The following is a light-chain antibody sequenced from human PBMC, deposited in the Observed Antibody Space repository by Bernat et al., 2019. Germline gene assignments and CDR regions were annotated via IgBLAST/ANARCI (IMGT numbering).Light chain of an antibody. V-gene: IGKV2-28*01. J-gene: IGKJ5*01. CDR2: LGS. Sequence: DIVMTQSPLSLPVTPGEPASISCRSSQSLLHSNGYNYLVWYLQKPGQSPQLLIYLGSNRASGVPDRFSGSGSGTDFTLKISRVEAEDVAVYYCMQALLTPMTFSQETRLEIK. CDR1: QSLLHSNGYNY. CDR3: MQALLTPMT.